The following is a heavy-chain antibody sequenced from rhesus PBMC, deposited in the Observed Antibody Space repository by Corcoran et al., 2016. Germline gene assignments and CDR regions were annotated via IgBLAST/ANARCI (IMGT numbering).Heavy chain of an antibody. CDR2: IDGNSATT. D-gene: IGHD6S26*01. CDR3: ARGASGWSDNSLDV. Sequence: QVKLQQWGEGLMKPSETLSLTCAVYGGSIRGFDSWTWIRRAPGKGLEWVGNIDGNSATTNYSPTLKNRVTISKDTFKNQLSLRLYSVTAADTAAYYCARGASGWSDNSLDVWGPGVLVTVSS. CDR1: GGSIRGFDS. V-gene: IGHV4-73*01. J-gene: IGHJ5-2*01.